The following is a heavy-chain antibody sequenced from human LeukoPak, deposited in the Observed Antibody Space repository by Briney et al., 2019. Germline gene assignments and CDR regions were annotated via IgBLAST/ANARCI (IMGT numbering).Heavy chain of an antibody. V-gene: IGHV1-2*02. J-gene: IGHJ4*02. CDR1: GYTFTGYH. D-gene: IGHD6-19*01. CDR3: AREAVSIGGYSSGWYLDY. CDR2: INPNSGGT. Sequence: EASVKVSCKASGYTFTGYHMHWVRQAPGQGLEWMGWINPNSGGTNYAQKFQGRVTMTRDTSISTAYMELSRLRSDDTAVYYCAREAVSIGGYSSGWYLDYWGQGTLVTVSS.